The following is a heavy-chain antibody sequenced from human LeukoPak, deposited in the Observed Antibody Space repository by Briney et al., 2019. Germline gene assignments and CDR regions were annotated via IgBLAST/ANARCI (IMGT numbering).Heavy chain of an antibody. CDR3: AREGSYPPYYFDY. CDR2: IYSGGST. J-gene: IGHJ4*02. CDR1: GFTVSSNY. Sequence: GGSLRLSCAASGFTVSSNYMSWVRQAPGKGLEWVSVIYSGGSTYYADSVKGGFAISRDNSKNTLYLQMNSLRAEDTAVYYCAREGSYPPYYFDYWGQGTLVTVSS. V-gene: IGHV3-53*01. D-gene: IGHD1-26*01.